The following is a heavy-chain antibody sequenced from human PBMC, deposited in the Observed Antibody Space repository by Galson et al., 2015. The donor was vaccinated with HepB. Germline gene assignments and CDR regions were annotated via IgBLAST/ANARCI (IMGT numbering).Heavy chain of an antibody. CDR2: ISSSSSYI. J-gene: IGHJ6*02. CDR3: ASRSGSYYYYYGMDV. Sequence: SLRLSCAASGFTFSSYSMNWVRQAPGKGLEWVSSISSSSSYIYYADSVKGRFTISRDNAKNSLYLQMNSLRAEDTAVYYCASRSGSYYYYYGMDVWGQGTTVTVSS. V-gene: IGHV3-21*01. D-gene: IGHD3-10*01. CDR1: GFTFSSYS.